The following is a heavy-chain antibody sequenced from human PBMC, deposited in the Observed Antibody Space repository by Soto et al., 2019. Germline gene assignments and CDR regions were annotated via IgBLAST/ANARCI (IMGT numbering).Heavy chain of an antibody. V-gene: IGHV4-59*01. CDR3: ARSDSSGYYSLPFGV. Sequence: PSETLSLTCTVSGGSISSFYWSWIRQPPGRGLEWIWVTFYSGSASYNPSLKSRVTISVDTSMNQFSLKLTSVTAADTAVYYCARSDSSGYYSLPFGVWGQGTLVTVSS. D-gene: IGHD3-22*01. CDR1: GGSISSFY. CDR2: TFYSGSA. J-gene: IGHJ4*01.